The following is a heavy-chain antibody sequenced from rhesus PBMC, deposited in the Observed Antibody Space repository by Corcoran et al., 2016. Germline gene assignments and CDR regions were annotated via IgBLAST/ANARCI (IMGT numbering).Heavy chain of an antibody. Sequence: QVQLVQSGAEVKKPGSSVKVSCKASGYTFTDYYMHWVRQAPGQGLEWMGENNPKTGSTNYAQKFQGRVTMTRDTSTSTAYMELSSLRSEDTAVYYCRRGLDSWGQGVVVTVSS. J-gene: IGHJ6*01. CDR1: GYTFTDYY. V-gene: IGHV1-138*01. CDR3: RRGLDS. CDR2: NNPKTGST.